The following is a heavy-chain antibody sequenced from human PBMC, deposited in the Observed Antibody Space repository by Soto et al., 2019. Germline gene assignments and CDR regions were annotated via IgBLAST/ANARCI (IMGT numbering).Heavy chain of an antibody. V-gene: IGHV3-11*06. CDR2: ISSSSSNT. CDR3: ARLRRGYSCGYEDY. D-gene: IGHD5-18*01. CDR1: GFTFSDYY. J-gene: IGHJ4*02. Sequence: SLRLSCAASGFTFSDYYMSLIRQAPGKGLEWVSDISSSSSNTNYADSVKGRFTISRDNAKKSLYLQMNSLRAEDTAVYYCARLRRGYSCGYEDYWGQGTLVNVSS.